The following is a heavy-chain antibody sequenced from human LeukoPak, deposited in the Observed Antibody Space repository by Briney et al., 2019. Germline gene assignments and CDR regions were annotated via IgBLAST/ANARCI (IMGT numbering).Heavy chain of an antibody. D-gene: IGHD5-24*01. Sequence: ASVKVSCKASGYTFTSYYMHWVRQAPGQGLEWMGIINPSGGSTSYAQKFQGRVTMTRDTSTSTVYMELSSLRSEDTAVYYCARDRDVGMAIHDFDYWGQGTLVTVSS. CDR2: INPSGGST. V-gene: IGHV1-46*01. CDR3: ARDRDVGMAIHDFDY. CDR1: GYTFTSYY. J-gene: IGHJ4*02.